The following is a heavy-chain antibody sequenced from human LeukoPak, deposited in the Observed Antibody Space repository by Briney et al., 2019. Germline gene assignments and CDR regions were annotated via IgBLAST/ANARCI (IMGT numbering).Heavy chain of an antibody. CDR1: GFTFGNYA. CDR2: LTDTGTST. J-gene: IGHJ4*02. V-gene: IGHV3-23*01. D-gene: IGHD5-12*01. Sequence: GGSLRLFCGASGFTFGNYAMSWVRQTAGKGLEWGSGLTDTGTSTYYAHSVKGRFTISRDNSKTTVYRHMTSLRAEDTAVYYGARDSDSGYGPFASWGQGTLVTVSS. CDR3: ARDSDSGYGPFAS.